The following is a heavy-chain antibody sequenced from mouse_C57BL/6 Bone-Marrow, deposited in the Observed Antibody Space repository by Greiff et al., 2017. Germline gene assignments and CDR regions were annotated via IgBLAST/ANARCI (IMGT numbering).Heavy chain of an antibody. J-gene: IGHJ1*03. CDR3: ARDYGSSYWYFDF. CDR1: GYTFTSYD. V-gene: IGHV1-85*01. Sequence: QVQLQQSGPELVKPGASVKLSCKASGYTFTSYDINWVKQRPGQGLEWIGWIYPRDGSTKYNEKFKGKATLSVDTSSSTAYMELHSLTSEDSAVYFGARDYGSSYWYFDFWGTGTTVTVTA. D-gene: IGHD1-1*01. CDR2: IYPRDGST.